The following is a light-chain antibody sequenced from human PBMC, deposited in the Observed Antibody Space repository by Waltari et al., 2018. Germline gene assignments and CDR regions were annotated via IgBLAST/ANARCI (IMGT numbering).Light chain of an antibody. CDR2: GAS. CDR1: QSVSSSY. J-gene: IGKJ5*01. V-gene: IGKV3-20*01. CDR3: QQYGSSLIT. Sequence: EIVLTQSPGTLSLSPGERATLSGRASQSVSSSYLAWYQQTPGQAPRLLIYGASSRATGIPDRFSGSGSGTDFTLTISRLEPEDFAVYYCQQYGSSLITFGQGTRLEIK.